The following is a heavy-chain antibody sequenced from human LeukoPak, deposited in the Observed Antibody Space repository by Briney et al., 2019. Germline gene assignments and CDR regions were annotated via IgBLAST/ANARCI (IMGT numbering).Heavy chain of an antibody. CDR1: GFTFSSYA. CDR2: ISGSGGST. CDR3: ARDRRYYDILEPIGAFDI. Sequence: PGGSLRLSCAASGFTFSSYAMSWVRQAPGKGLEWVSAISGSGGSTYYADSVKGRFTISRDNSKNTLYLQMNSLRAEDTAVYYCARDRRYYDILEPIGAFDIWGQGTMVTVSS. D-gene: IGHD3-9*01. V-gene: IGHV3-23*01. J-gene: IGHJ3*02.